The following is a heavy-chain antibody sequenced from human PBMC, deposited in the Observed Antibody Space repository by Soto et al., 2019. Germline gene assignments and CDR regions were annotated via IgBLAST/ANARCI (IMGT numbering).Heavy chain of an antibody. CDR2: INPNSGGT. CDR3: ARGITIFGVVNSDNWFDP. CDR1: GYTFTGYY. Sequence: ASVKVSCKASGYTFTGYYMHWVRQAPGQGLEWMGWINPNSGGTNYAQKFQGWVTMTRDTSISTAYMELSRLRSDDTAVYYCARGITIFGVVNSDNWFDPRGQGTLVTVSS. D-gene: IGHD3-3*01. J-gene: IGHJ5*02. V-gene: IGHV1-2*04.